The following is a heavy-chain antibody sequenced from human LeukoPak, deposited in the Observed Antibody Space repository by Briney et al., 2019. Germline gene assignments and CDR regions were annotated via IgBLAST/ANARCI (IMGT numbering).Heavy chain of an antibody. CDR2: IYPGDSDT. Sequence: GESLKISCKGSGYSFTSYWIGWVRQMPGKGLEWMGIIYPGDSDTRYSPSFQGQVTISADKSISTAYLQWSSLKASDTAVYYCARQYCSGGSCYREKWFDPWGQGTLVTVSS. V-gene: IGHV5-51*01. CDR3: ARQYCSGGSCYREKWFDP. J-gene: IGHJ5*02. D-gene: IGHD2-15*01. CDR1: GYSFTSYW.